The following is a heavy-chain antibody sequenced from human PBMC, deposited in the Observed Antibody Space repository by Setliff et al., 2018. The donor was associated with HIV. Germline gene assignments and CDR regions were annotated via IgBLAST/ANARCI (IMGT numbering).Heavy chain of an antibody. CDR1: GYSFSDNW. J-gene: IGHJ5*01. CDR2: IYPDDSAT. D-gene: IGHD3-16*01. Sequence: PGESLKISCKGFGYSFSDNWIGWVRQMPGKGLEWMGIIYPDDSATRYSPSFQGQVTISADKSINTAYMRWRSLRASDTAMYFCAKHGFERKSPYNWFDSWGQEPWSPSPQ. V-gene: IGHV5-51*01. CDR3: AKHGFERKSPYNWFDS.